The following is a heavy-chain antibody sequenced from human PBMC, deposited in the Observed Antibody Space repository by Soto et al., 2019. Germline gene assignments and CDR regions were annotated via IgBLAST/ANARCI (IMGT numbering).Heavy chain of an antibody. V-gene: IGHV3-23*01. CDR2: IGGSGGST. Sequence: EVQLLESGGGLLQPGGSLRLSCAASGFTFSSHAMTWVRQAPGKGLEWVSTIGGSGGSTFYADSVKGRFSISRDNSRNTLYLQMDSLRAEDTAVYYCAKDLYNSGGGGFDYRGQGTLVTVSS. D-gene: IGHD6-19*01. CDR3: AKDLYNSGGGGFDY. J-gene: IGHJ4*02. CDR1: GFTFSSHA.